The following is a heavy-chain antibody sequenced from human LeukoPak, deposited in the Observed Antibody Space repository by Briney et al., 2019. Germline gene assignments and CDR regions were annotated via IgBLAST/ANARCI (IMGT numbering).Heavy chain of an antibody. CDR3: AKASAMIVVVSKHFDY. D-gene: IGHD3-22*01. Sequence: ETLSLTCAVYAGSFSGYYWSWVPQAPGQGLKCVSAISGSGGSTYYADSVMGRFTISRDNSTTTLYLQMNSLRAEDTAVYYCAKASAMIVVVSKHFDYWGQGTLVTVSS. J-gene: IGHJ4*02. CDR1: AGSFSGYY. V-gene: IGHV3-23*01. CDR2: ISGSGGST.